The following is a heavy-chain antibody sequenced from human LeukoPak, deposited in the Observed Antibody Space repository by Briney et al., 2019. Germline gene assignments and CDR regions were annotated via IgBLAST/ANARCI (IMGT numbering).Heavy chain of an antibody. CDR3: AKEVSFGSGSYRGCDW. Sequence: SGGSLRLSCAASGFTFSNYAMHWVRPAPRKGLGWVAVISYDGSNKYYIDSVRGRFTISRDNSKNTLYLEMDSLGAEDTAVYYCAKEVSFGSGSYRGCDWWGQGILVTVSS. V-gene: IGHV3-30*18. D-gene: IGHD3-10*01. J-gene: IGHJ4*02. CDR2: ISYDGSNK. CDR1: GFTFSNYA.